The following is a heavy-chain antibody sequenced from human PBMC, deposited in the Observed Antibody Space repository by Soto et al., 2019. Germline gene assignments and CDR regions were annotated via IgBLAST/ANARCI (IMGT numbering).Heavy chain of an antibody. D-gene: IGHD3-10*01. CDR3: ARGPGGFGDFSLDY. Sequence: QVQLQESGPGLVKPSETLSLSCGVSGGSISQYYWSWIRQPAGKGLEWIGRIYSGGSTNYNPSLESRFTMAVDTSKNKFSLKLSSVTAADTGVYYCARGPGGFGDFSLDYWGQGTLVTVSS. CDR1: GGSISQYY. CDR2: IYSGGST. J-gene: IGHJ4*02. V-gene: IGHV4-4*07.